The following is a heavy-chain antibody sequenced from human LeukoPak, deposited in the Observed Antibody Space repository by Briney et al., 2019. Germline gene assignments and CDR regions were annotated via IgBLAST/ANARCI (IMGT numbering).Heavy chain of an antibody. V-gene: IGHV3-11*04. CDR3: ARVLGGLRYDSSGPPLWYYYYMDV. Sequence: PGGSLRLSCAASGFTFSDYYMSWIRQAPGKGLEWVSYISSSGSTIYYADSVKGRFTISRDNAKNSLYLQMNSLRAEDTAVYYCARVLGGLRYDSSGPPLWYYYYMDVWGKGTTVTISS. D-gene: IGHD3-22*01. CDR2: ISSSGSTI. J-gene: IGHJ6*03. CDR1: GFTFSDYY.